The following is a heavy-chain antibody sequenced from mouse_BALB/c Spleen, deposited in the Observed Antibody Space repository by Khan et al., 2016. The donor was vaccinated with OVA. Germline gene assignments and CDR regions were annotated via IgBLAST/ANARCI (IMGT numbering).Heavy chain of an antibody. V-gene: IGHV14-1*02. CDR3: ARGEVRFAY. CDR2: IDPENGNT. D-gene: IGHD2-14*01. Sequence: VQLKASGAEFVRPGALVKLSCKASGFNIKDYYMHWVKQRPEQGLEWIGWIDPENGNTIYDPKFQDKASITADTSSNTAYLQPSSLTSEDTAVYYCARGEVRFAYWGRGTLVTVSA. J-gene: IGHJ3*01. CDR1: GFNIKDYY.